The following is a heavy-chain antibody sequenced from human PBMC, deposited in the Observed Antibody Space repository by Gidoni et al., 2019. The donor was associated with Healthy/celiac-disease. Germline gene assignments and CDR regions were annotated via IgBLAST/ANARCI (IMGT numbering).Heavy chain of an antibody. Sequence: QVQLVESGGGVVQPGRSLRLSCAASGFTFSSYGMPWVRQAPGKGLEWVAVIWYDGSNKYYADSVKGRFTISRDNSKNTLYLQMNSLRAEDTAVYYCARVGVAATIDYWGQGTLVTVSS. V-gene: IGHV3-33*01. CDR2: IWYDGSNK. J-gene: IGHJ4*02. CDR3: ARVGVAATIDY. CDR1: GFTFSSYG. D-gene: IGHD6-13*01.